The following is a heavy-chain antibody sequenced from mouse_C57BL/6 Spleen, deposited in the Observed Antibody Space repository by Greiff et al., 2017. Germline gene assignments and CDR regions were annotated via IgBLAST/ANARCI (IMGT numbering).Heavy chain of an antibody. J-gene: IGHJ2*01. CDR2: IDPETGGT. Sequence: VKLQQSGAELVRPGASVTLSCKASGYTFTDYEMHWVKQTPVHGLEWIGAIDPETGGTAYNQKFKGKAILTADKSSSTAYMERRSLTSEDSAVYYWTRDSNLDYWGQGTTLTVSS. D-gene: IGHD2-5*01. CDR3: TRDSNLDY. CDR1: GYTFTDYE. V-gene: IGHV1-15*01.